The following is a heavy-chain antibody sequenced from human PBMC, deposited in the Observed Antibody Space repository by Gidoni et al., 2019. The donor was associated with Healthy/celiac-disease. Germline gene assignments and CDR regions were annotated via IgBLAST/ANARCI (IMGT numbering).Heavy chain of an antibody. CDR1: VFTFSSYS. Sequence: EVQLVESGGGLVKPGGSLRLSCAASVFTFSSYSMTWVRQAPGKGLEWVSSISSSSSYIYYADSVKGRFTISRDNAKNSLYLQMNSLRAEDTAVYYCARPDYYDSSGYHYWGQGTLVTVSS. J-gene: IGHJ4*02. V-gene: IGHV3-21*01. D-gene: IGHD3-22*01. CDR2: ISSSSSYI. CDR3: ARPDYYDSSGYHY.